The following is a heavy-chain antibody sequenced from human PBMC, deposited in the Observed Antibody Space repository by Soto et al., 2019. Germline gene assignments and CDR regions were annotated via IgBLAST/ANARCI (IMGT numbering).Heavy chain of an antibody. Sequence: GGSLRLSCAASGFTFSSYSMNWVRQAPGKGLEWVSSISSSSSYIYYADSVKGRFTISRDNAKNSLYLQMNSLRAEDTAVYYCARDYYYDSSGYYAGFDYWGQGTLVTVSS. CDR1: GFTFSSYS. J-gene: IGHJ4*02. D-gene: IGHD3-22*01. V-gene: IGHV3-21*01. CDR3: ARDYYYDSSGYYAGFDY. CDR2: ISSSSSYI.